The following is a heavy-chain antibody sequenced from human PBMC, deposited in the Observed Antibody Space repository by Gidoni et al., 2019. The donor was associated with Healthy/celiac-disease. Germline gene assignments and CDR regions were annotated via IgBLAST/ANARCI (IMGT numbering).Heavy chain of an antibody. J-gene: IGHJ3*02. Sequence: QVQLVQSGAEVKKPGASVKVSCKAYGYTFTSYAMHWVRQAPGQRLEWMGWINAGNGNTKYSQKFQGRVTMTRDTSASTAYMELSSLISEDTAVYYCARDSYDRAFDIWGQGTMVTVSS. V-gene: IGHV1-3*01. CDR3: ARDSYDRAFDI. CDR1: GYTFTSYA. CDR2: INAGNGNT. D-gene: IGHD3-22*01.